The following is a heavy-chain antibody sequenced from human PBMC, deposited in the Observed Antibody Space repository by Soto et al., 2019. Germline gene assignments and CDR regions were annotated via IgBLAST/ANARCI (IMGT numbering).Heavy chain of an antibody. V-gene: IGHV1-69*13. CDR2: IIPIFGTA. CDR3: ARGLPTIRYFDWPPTDY. Sequence: SVKVSCKASGCTFSSYAISWVRQAPGQGLEWMGGIIPIFGTANYAQKFQGRVTITADESTSTAYMELSSLRSEDTAVYYCARGLPTIRYFDWPPTDYWGQGTLVTVSS. CDR1: GCTFSSYA. J-gene: IGHJ4*02. D-gene: IGHD3-9*01.